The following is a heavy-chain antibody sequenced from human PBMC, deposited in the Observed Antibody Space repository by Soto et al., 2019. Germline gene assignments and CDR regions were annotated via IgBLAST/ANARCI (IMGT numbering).Heavy chain of an antibody. CDR3: ARRGTYYYGSGSSLGDY. V-gene: IGHV4-39*01. J-gene: IGHJ4*02. CDR1: GGSISSSSYY. Sequence: QLQLQESGPGLVKPSETLSLTCTVSGGSISSSSYYWGWIRQPPGKGLEWIGSIYYSGSTYYNPSRKSRVTIAVATSKNQFSLKLSSVTAADTAVYYCARRGTYYYGSGSSLGDYWGQGTLVTVSS. D-gene: IGHD3-10*01. CDR2: IYYSGST.